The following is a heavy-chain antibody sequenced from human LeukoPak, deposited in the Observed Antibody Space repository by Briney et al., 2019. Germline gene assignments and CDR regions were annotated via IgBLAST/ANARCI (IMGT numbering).Heavy chain of an antibody. CDR1: GFTFSSYG. Sequence: AGGSLRLSCAASGFTFSSYGMHWVRQAPGKGLEWVAVIWYDGSNKYYAESVEGRFTISRDNSKNTLYLQMNSLRAEDTAVYSCARGLGYSYGYGIDYWGQGTLVIASS. V-gene: IGHV3-33*01. CDR2: IWYDGSNK. CDR3: ARGLGYSYGYGIDY. J-gene: IGHJ4*02. D-gene: IGHD5-18*01.